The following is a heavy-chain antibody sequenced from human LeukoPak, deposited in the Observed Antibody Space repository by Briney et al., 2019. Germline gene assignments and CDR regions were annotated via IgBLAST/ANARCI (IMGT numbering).Heavy chain of an antibody. CDR2: ISSSTETT. CDR3: PKRTTVSGVVVPFDY. CDR1: GYTFKRFA. Sequence: GGSLRLSCAVSGYTFKRFALSWVRQATGKGLEWVSSISSSTETTLYADSVKGRFTISRDNSKSTRFLQINNFRAEHTSIYYFPKRTTVSGVVVPFDYWGQGTLLTVSS. V-gene: IGHV3-23*01. D-gene: IGHD6-19*01. J-gene: IGHJ4*02.